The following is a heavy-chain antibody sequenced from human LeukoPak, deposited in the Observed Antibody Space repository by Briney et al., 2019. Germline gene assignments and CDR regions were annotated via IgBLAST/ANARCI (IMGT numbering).Heavy chain of an antibody. Sequence: WASVKVSCKTSGSTFTKYYMHWVRQAPGQGLEWMGWINPNSGGTNYAQKFQGRVTMTRDTSISTAYMELSRLRSDDTAVYYCARSSGWTTEVDYWGQGTLVTVSS. CDR3: ARSSGWTTEVDY. D-gene: IGHD6-19*01. CDR1: GSTFTKYY. V-gene: IGHV1-2*02. J-gene: IGHJ4*02. CDR2: INPNSGGT.